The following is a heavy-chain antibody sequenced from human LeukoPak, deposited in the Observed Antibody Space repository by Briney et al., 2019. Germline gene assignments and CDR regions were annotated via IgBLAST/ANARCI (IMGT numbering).Heavy chain of an antibody. J-gene: IGHJ4*02. D-gene: IGHD3-9*01. Sequence: PGGSLRLTCAASGFTFSSYAMHWVRQAPGKGLEWVADISYDGSNKYYADSVKGRFPISRDNSKNALYLQMNSLRAEDTAVYYCGRDGYYDILTGCSEEGHFDYWGQGTLVTVSS. V-gene: IGHV3-30-3*01. CDR1: GFTFSSYA. CDR3: GRDGYYDILTGCSEEGHFDY. CDR2: ISYDGSNK.